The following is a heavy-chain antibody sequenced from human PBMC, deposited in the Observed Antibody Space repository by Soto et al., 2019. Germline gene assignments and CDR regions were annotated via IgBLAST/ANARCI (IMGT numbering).Heavy chain of an antibody. V-gene: IGHV1-3*01. J-gene: IGHJ4*02. CDR2: INAGNGNT. Sequence: QVQLVQSGAEVKKPGASVKVSCKASGYTFTSYAMHWVRQAPGQRLEWMGWINAGNGNTKYSQKFQGRVTITRDTSATTAYMELSSLRSEDTAVYYCARGHYIVVVTAPDYWGQGTLVTVSS. CDR3: ARGHYIVVVTAPDY. D-gene: IGHD2-21*02. CDR1: GYTFTSYA.